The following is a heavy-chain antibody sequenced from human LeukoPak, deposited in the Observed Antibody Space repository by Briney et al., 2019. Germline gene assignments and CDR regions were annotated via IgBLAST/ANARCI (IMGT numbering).Heavy chain of an antibody. D-gene: IGHD6-6*01. CDR1: GGSISSGRYY. Sequence: SETLSLTCTVSGGSISSGRYYWSWIRQPAGKGLEWIGRIYTRGSTNYNPSLRSRATMSLDTSKNQFSLKLSSVTAADTAVYYCARELEYSSSSSTDLEYWGQGTLVTVSS. J-gene: IGHJ4*02. V-gene: IGHV4-61*02. CDR3: ARELEYSSSSSTDLEY. CDR2: IYTRGST.